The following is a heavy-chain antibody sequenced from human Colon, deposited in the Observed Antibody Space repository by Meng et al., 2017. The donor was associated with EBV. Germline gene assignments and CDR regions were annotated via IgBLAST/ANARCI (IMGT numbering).Heavy chain of an antibody. CDR3: ASFDHIPRRNYFDY. V-gene: IGHV4-30-4*01. CDR2: IHHSGSA. CDR1: GGSMSSGNYY. Sequence: QVQLQEPGPGLVVPSQTPSLTCTVSGGSMSSGNYYWSWIRQPPGKGLEWIGYIHHSGSAYYNPSLKSRVSISVDTSKNQFSLNLNSMTAADTAVYYCASFDHIPRRNYFDYWGQGTLVTVSS. D-gene: IGHD2-21*01. J-gene: IGHJ4*02.